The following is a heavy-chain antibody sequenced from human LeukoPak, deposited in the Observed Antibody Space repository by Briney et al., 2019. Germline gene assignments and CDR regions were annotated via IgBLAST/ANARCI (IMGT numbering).Heavy chain of an antibody. J-gene: IGHJ4*02. D-gene: IGHD3-22*01. V-gene: IGHV3-23*01. CDR2: ISGSGGST. Sequence: PGGSLRLSCAASGFIFGSYAMSWVRQAPGKGLEWVSTISGSGGSTYYADSVKGRFTISRDNSKNTVYLQMNSLRAEDTAVYYCAKVRGAVITFFDYWGQGTLVTVSS. CDR1: GFIFGSYA. CDR3: AKVRGAVITFFDY.